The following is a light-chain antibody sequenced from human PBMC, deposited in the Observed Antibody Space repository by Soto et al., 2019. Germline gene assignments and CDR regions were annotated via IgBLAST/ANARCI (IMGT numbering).Light chain of an antibody. J-gene: IGKJ1*01. Sequence: ELVWTPSPGTPCLSPGARVTFSCRASQSVSSSYLAWYQQKPGQAPRLLIYGASSRATGIPARFSGSGSGTDFTLTISSLEPEDLAVYYCQQYGSSPWTFGRGTKVDIK. CDR2: GAS. CDR3: QQYGSSPWT. CDR1: QSVSSSY. V-gene: IGKV3-20*01.